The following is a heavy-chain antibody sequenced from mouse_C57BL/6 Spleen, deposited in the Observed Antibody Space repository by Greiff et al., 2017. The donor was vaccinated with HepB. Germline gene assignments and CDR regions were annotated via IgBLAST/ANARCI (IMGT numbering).Heavy chain of an antibody. J-gene: IGHJ2*01. CDR2: ISGGGGNT. CDR3: ARAIYYYGSSFYYFDY. D-gene: IGHD1-1*01. Sequence: VESGGGLVKPGGSLKLSCAASGFTFSSYTMSWVRQTPEKRLEWVATISGGGGNTYYPDSVKGRFTISRDNAKNTLYLQMSSLRSEDTALYYCARAIYYYGSSFYYFDYWGQGTTLTVSS. CDR1: GFTFSSYT. V-gene: IGHV5-9*01.